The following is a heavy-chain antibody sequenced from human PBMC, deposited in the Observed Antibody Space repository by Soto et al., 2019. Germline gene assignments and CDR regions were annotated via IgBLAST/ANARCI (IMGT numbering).Heavy chain of an antibody. CDR2: IRSKANSYAT. V-gene: IGHV3-73*01. CDR3: TRHLDPTSYYGSGSYLPWFDP. CDR1: GFTFSGSA. Sequence: GGSLRLSCAASGFTFSGSAMHWVRQASGKGLEWVGRIRSKANSYATAYAASVKGRFTISRDDSKNTAYLQMNSLKTEDTAVYYCTRHLDPTSYYGSGSYLPWFDPWGQGTLVTVSS. J-gene: IGHJ5*02. D-gene: IGHD3-10*01.